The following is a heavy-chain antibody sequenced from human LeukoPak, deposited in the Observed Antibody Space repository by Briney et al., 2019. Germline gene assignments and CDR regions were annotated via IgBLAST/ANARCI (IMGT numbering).Heavy chain of an antibody. CDR2: MSYDGSNK. CDR3: ARVQYSSNWGTLDC. CDR1: GFTFSSYA. Sequence: PGGSLRLSCAASGFTFSSYAMHWVRQAPGKGLQWVAVMSYDGSNKYYAESVKGRFTISRDNSKDTLYLQMNSLRAEDTAVYYCARVQYSSNWGTLDCWGQGTLVTVSS. V-gene: IGHV3-30-3*01. D-gene: IGHD6-13*01. J-gene: IGHJ4*02.